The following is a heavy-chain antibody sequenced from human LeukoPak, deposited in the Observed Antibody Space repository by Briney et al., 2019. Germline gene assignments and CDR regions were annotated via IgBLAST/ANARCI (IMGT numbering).Heavy chain of an antibody. CDR2: MNTTNGNP. CDR3: ARGSIVVYGMDV. V-gene: IGHV1-8*01. CDR1: GYTFTSYD. D-gene: IGHD2-15*01. Sequence: SGKLCCNAAGYTFTSYDINWGRRATGQGLEWMGWMNTTNGNPGNAQKFQGRVTMTRTPYISTAYMELSSTRSEDPAVYYCARGSIVVYGMDVWGQGTTVTVSS. J-gene: IGHJ6*02.